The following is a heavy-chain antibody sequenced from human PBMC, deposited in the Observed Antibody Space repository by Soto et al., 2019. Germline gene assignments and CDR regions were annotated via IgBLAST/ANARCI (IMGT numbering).Heavy chain of an antibody. CDR3: ARASGSYYQFDY. CDR2: IYYSGST. J-gene: IGHJ4*02. Sequence: SETLSLTCTVSGGSISSYYWSWIRQPPGKGLEWIGYIYYSGSTNYNPSLKSRVTISVDTSKNQFSLKLSSVTAADTAVYYCARASGSYYQFDYGGQGTLVTVSS. V-gene: IGHV4-59*01. CDR1: GGSISSYY. D-gene: IGHD1-26*01.